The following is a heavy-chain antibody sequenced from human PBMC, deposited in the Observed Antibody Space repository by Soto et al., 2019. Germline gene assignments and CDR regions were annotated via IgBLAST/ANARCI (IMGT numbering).Heavy chain of an antibody. CDR1: RGTFSCYA. J-gene: IGHJ6*02. D-gene: IGHD3-10*01. CDR3: AKGQRRREYGNLYCVDV. Sequence: SVKVSLTASRGTFSCYALSWVRQAPGQGLEWMGGIIPIFGTANYAQKFQGRVTITADKSTSTAYMELSSLRAEDTAVYYGAKGQRRREYGNLYCVDVGGQGTTVTVSS. CDR2: IIPIFGTA. V-gene: IGHV1-69*06.